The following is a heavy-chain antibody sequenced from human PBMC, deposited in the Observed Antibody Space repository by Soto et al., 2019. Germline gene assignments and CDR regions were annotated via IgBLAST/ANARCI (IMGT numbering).Heavy chain of an antibody. CDR2: ISGSGGST. D-gene: IGHD6-13*01. CDR3: AKDLRFAPTPKDEYSSSWYGQDY. Sequence: PGGFLRLSCAASGFTFSSYAMSWVRQAPGKGLEWVSAISGSGGSTYYADSVKGRFTISRDNSKNTLYLQMNSLRAEDTAVYYCAKDLRFAPTPKDEYSSSWYGQDYWGQGTLVTVSS. V-gene: IGHV3-23*01. J-gene: IGHJ4*02. CDR1: GFTFSSYA.